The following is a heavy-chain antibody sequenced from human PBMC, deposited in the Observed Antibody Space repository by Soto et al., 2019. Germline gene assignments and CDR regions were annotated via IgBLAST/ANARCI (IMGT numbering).Heavy chain of an antibody. CDR2: ISWNSNII. J-gene: IGHJ4*02. V-gene: IGHV3-9*01. CDR1: GFTFDDYA. D-gene: IGHD2-15*01. CDR3: AKGGPDGFCSGGRCYVDY. Sequence: EVQLVESGGGLVQPGRSLRLSCAASGFTFDDYAMHWVRRVPGKGLEWVSSISWNSNIIGYADSVKGRFTISRDNAKNSLYLQMNSLRPEDTALYYCAKGGPDGFCSGGRCYVDYWCQGTLVTVSS.